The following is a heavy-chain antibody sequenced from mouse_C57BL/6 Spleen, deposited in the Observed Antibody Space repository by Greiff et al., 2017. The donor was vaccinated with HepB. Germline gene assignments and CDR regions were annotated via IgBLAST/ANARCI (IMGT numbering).Heavy chain of an antibody. CDR2: INPSNGGT. V-gene: IGHV1-53*01. J-gene: IGHJ3*01. CDR3: ARERGILDRPGTWFAY. D-gene: IGHD3-3*01. CDR1: GYTFTSYW. Sequence: QVQLQQPGTELVKPGASVKLSCKASGYTFTSYWMHWVKQRPGQGLEWIGNINPSNGGTNYNEKFKSKATLTVDKSSSTAYMQLSSLTSEDSAVYYCARERGILDRPGTWFAYWGQGTLVTVSA.